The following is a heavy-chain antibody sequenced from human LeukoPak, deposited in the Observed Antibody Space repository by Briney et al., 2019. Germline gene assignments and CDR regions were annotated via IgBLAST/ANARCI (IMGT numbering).Heavy chain of an antibody. CDR1: GFTFSSYS. CDR2: ISSSSSYI. Sequence: GGSLRLSCAASGFTFSSYSMNWVRQAPGKGLEWVSSISSSSSYIYHADSVKGRFTISRDNAKNSLYLQMNSLRAEDTAVYYCARRYSGSSLDYWGQGTLVTVSS. V-gene: IGHV3-21*01. D-gene: IGHD1-26*01. J-gene: IGHJ4*02. CDR3: ARRYSGSSLDY.